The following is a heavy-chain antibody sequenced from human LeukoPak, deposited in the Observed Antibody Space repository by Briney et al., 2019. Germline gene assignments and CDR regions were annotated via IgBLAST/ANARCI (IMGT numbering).Heavy chain of an antibody. J-gene: IGHJ4*02. D-gene: IGHD3-22*01. Sequence: PSETLSLTCTVSGGSITSGNYYWNWIRQPAGKGLEWIGRINTSGYTNYNPSLKSRVTISVDTSKNQFSLRLSPVTAADTAVYYCARDHSGYFPAFDYWGQGALAIVSS. CDR2: INTSGYT. CDR3: ARDHSGYFPAFDY. CDR1: GGSITSGNYY. V-gene: IGHV4-61*02.